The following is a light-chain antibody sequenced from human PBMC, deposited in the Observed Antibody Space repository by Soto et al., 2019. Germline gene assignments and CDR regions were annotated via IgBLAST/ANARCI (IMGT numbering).Light chain of an antibody. J-gene: IGKJ4*01. V-gene: IGKV3-20*01. CDR2: GAS. Sequence: EIVFSQCRSTLSVSPGERATLSCRASQSVSSSYLAWYQQKPGQAPRLLIYGASSRATGIPDRFSGSGPGTDFTLTISRLEPEDFAVYYCQQYGSSPPLTFGGGTKVDIK. CDR3: QQYGSSPPLT. CDR1: QSVSSSY.